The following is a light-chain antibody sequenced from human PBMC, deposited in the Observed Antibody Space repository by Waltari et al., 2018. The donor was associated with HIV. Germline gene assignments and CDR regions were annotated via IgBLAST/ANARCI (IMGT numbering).Light chain of an antibody. V-gene: IGLV1-40*01. CDR2: AKN. CDR3: QSYDSGLSGSV. CDR1: SPNIRAGYD. Sequence: QSVLTQPPSVSGAPGQRPPISCTGSSPNIRAGYDVHWYQQLPGTSPKPRIYAKNSRASGVPDRFSGSKFGPSASLAITGLQAEDEANYYCQSYDSGLSGSVFGGGTKLTVL. J-gene: IGLJ2*01.